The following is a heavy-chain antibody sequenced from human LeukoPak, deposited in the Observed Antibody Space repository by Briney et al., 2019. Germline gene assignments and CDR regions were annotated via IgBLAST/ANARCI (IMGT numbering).Heavy chain of an antibody. CDR2: MNPNSGNT. V-gene: IGHV1-8*01. CDR1: GYTFSSYD. D-gene: IGHD6-13*01. CDR3: TRGLRREQQLLRAFDD. J-gene: IGHJ4*02. Sequence: ASVKVSCKASGYTFSSYDINWVRQATGQGLEWMGWMNPNSGNTGYAQKFQGRVSMTSNTSISTAYMELSSLRSEDTAVYYCTRGLRREQQLLRAFDDWGQGTLVTVSS.